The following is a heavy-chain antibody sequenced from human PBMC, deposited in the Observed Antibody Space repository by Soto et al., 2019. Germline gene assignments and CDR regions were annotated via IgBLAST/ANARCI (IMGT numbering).Heavy chain of an antibody. V-gene: IGHV2-5*02. CDR1: GFSLSTSGVG. Sequence: QITLKESGPALVKPTQTLTLTCTFSGFSLSTSGVGVGWIRQPPGKALEWLAIIYWDDEKRYSPSLKSRLTIIXDTYKNQVVLTMTNMDPVDTATYYCAHNTGGLNDYWGQGTLVTVSS. J-gene: IGHJ4*02. D-gene: IGHD1-26*01. CDR2: IYWDDEK. CDR3: AHNTGGLNDY.